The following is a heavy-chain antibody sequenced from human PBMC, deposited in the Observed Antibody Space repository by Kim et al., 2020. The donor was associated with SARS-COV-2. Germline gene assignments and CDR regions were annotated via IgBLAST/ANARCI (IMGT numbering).Heavy chain of an antibody. CDR1: GFTVSSNY. J-gene: IGHJ4*02. CDR2: IYSGGGSI. Sequence: GGSLRLSCAASGFTVSSNYMIWVRQAPGKGLEWVSVIYSGGGSIYYADAVKGRFTISRDNSKNTVYLQMNSLRAEDTAVYYCATAAIYGKSASHYWGRGAPVTVSS. D-gene: IGHD2-2*02. V-gene: IGHV3-53*01. CDR3: ATAAIYGKSASHY.